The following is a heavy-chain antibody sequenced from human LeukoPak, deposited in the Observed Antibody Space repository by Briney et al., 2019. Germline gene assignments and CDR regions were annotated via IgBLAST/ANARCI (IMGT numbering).Heavy chain of an antibody. D-gene: IGHD6-6*01. J-gene: IGHJ5*02. CDR1: GFTFSSYS. V-gene: IGHV3-21*01. Sequence: GGSLRLSCAASGFTFSSYSMNWVRQAPGKGLEWVSSISSSSSYIYYADSVKGRFTISRDNAKNSLYLQMNSLRAEDTAVYYCARDLKSGIAARSYNWFDPWGQGTLVTVSS. CDR2: ISSSSSYI. CDR3: ARDLKSGIAARSYNWFDP.